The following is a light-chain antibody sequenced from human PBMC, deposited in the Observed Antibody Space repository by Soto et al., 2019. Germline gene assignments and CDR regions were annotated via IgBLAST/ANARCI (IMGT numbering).Light chain of an antibody. V-gene: IGKV3-15*01. J-gene: IGKJ1*01. CDR3: QQYNNWWT. CDR1: QSVGNN. CDR2: GAS. Sequence: EIVMTQSPATLSVSPGERATLSCRASQSVGNNLAWYQKKPGQAPRLLIYGASTRATGIPARFSGSGSGTEFTLTISSLQPEDFAFYYCQQYNNWWTFGQGIRVDIK.